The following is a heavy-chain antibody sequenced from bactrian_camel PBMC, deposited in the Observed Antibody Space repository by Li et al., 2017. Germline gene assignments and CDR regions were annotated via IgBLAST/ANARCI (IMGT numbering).Heavy chain of an antibody. V-gene: IGHV3S54*01. CDR1: GYNYGFIC. CDR2: FTTRARST. Sequence: HVQLVESGGGSVQPGGSLRLPCAASGYNYGFICVAWFRQPPGKEREGVASFTTRARSTDYADSVKGRFTISQDKAKNTLYLQMNSLKPDDTSMYYCTLGAPYAGTCPVDEEYRFSGQGTQVTV. D-gene: IGHD6*01. CDR3: TLGAPYAGTCPVDEEYRF. J-gene: IGHJ4*01.